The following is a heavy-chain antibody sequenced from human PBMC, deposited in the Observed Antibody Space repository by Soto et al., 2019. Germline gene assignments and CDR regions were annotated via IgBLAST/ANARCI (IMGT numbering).Heavy chain of an antibody. CDR1: GVSMRNSY. J-gene: IGHJ5*02. Sequence: QVQLEESGPGLVKPSETLSLICSVSGVSMRNSYWTWIRQSAGKGRKWIGRISTSGNTNYNPSINSRLTMSVDTSKNQVSLKLTSVTAAGTAVYYCARGGGGPALGDPWGQGTLVTVSS. V-gene: IGHV4-4*07. CDR2: ISTSGNT. CDR3: ARGGGGPALGDP. D-gene: IGHD3-16*01.